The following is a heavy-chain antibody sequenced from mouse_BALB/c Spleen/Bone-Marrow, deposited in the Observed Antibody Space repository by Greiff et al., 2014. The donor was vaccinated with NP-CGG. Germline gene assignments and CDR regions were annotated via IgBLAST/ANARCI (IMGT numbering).Heavy chain of an antibody. Sequence: VQLQQSGAELVKPGASVKLSCKASGYTFTSYYMYWVKQRPGQGLEWIGEINPSNGGTNFNEKFKSKATLTVDKSSSTAYMQLSSLTSEDSAVYYCTRSCYGNYFDVWGAGTTVTVSS. CDR2: INPSNGGT. CDR1: GYTFTSYY. V-gene: IGHV1S81*02. D-gene: IGHD2-1*01. J-gene: IGHJ1*01. CDR3: TRSCYGNYFDV.